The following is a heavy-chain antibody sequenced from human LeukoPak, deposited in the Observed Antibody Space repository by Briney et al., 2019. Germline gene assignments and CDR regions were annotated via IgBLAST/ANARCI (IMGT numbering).Heavy chain of an antibody. CDR2: ISGGGDST. CDR3: AKMTTVVTPGGFY. Sequence: GGSLRLSCAASGFTFSSYAMSWVRQAPGKGLEWVSAISGGGDSTYYGDSVKGRFTISRDNSKNTLYLQMNSLRAEDTAVYYCAKMTTVVTPGGFYWGQGTLVTVSS. V-gene: IGHV3-23*01. J-gene: IGHJ4*02. D-gene: IGHD4-23*01. CDR1: GFTFSSYA.